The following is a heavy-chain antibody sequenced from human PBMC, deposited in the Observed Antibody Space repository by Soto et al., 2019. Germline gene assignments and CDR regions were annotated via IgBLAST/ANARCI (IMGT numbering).Heavy chain of an antibody. J-gene: IGHJ5*02. V-gene: IGHV4-30-2*01. CDR2: IYHSGST. Sequence: QLQLQESGSGLVKPSQTLSLTCAVSGGSISSGGYSWSWIRQPPGKGLEWIVYIYHSGSTYYNPSLKSRVTISVERSKNQFSLKLSSVTAADTAVYYCARAERVDWFDPWGQGTLVTVSS. CDR3: ARAERVDWFDP. CDR1: GGSISSGGYS.